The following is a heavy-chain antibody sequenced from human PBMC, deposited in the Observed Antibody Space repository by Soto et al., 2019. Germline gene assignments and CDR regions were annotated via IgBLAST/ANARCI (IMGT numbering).Heavy chain of an antibody. CDR1: GGSISSGGYY. J-gene: IGHJ5*02. D-gene: IGHD3-22*01. CDR2: IYYSGST. CDR3: AQLLDYYDSSGYYSFWFDP. V-gene: IGHV4-31*03. Sequence: SETLSLTCTVSGGSISSGGYYWSWIRQHLGKGLEWIGYIYYSGSTYYNPSLKSRVTISVDTSKNQFSLKLSSVTAADTAVYYCAQLLDYYDSSGYYSFWFDPWGQGTLVTVSS.